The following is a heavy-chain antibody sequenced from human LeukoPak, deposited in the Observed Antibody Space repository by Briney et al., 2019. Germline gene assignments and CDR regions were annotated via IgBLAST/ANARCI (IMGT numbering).Heavy chain of an antibody. D-gene: IGHD3-22*01. J-gene: IGHJ4*02. CDR2: IYYSGST. CDR1: GGSISSYY. V-gene: IGHV4-59*08. CDR3: ARHGVVITLGGGVYFDY. Sequence: PSETLSLTCTVSGGSISSYYWSWIRQPPGKGLEWIGYIYYSGSTNYNPSLKSRVTMSVDTSKNQFSLKLSSVTAADTAVYYCARHGVVITLGGGVYFDYWGQGTLVTVSS.